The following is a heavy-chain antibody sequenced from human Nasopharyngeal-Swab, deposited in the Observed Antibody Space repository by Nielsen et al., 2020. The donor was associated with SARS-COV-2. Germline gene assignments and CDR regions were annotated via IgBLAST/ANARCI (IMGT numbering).Heavy chain of an antibody. Sequence: GESLKISCAASGFTFSSYGMHWVRQAPGKGLEWVAVISYDGSNKYYADSAKGRFTISRDNSKNTLYLQMNSLRAEDTAVYYCAKGSYYYDSSGYYLDYWGQGTLVTVSS. CDR2: ISYDGSNK. V-gene: IGHV3-30*18. J-gene: IGHJ4*02. D-gene: IGHD3-22*01. CDR3: AKGSYYYDSSGYYLDY. CDR1: GFTFSSYG.